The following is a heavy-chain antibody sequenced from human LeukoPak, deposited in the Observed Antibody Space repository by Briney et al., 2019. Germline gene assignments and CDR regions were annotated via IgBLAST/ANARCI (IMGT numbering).Heavy chain of an antibody. Sequence: GGSLRLSCAAPGFTFDDYGMSCVRQAPGKGLEWGSGINWNGGSTGYADSVKGRFTISRDNAKNSLYLQMNSLRAEDTALYYCASGGIYYGAAFDFWGQGSLVTVSS. CDR1: GFTFDDYG. D-gene: IGHD1-26*01. CDR2: INWNGGST. CDR3: ASGGIYYGAAFDF. J-gene: IGHJ4*02. V-gene: IGHV3-20*04.